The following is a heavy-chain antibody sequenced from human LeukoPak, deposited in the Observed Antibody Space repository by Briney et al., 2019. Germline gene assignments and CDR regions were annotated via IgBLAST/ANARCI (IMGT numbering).Heavy chain of an antibody. CDR3: ARGRLLWFGELSWFDP. Sequence: SETLSLTCAVYGGSFSGYYWSWIRQPPGKGLEWIGEINHSGSTNYNPSLKSRVTISVDTSKNQFSLKLSSVTAADTAVYYCARGRLLWFGELSWFDPWGQGTLVTDSS. D-gene: IGHD3-10*01. CDR2: INHSGST. V-gene: IGHV4-34*01. J-gene: IGHJ5*02. CDR1: GGSFSGYY.